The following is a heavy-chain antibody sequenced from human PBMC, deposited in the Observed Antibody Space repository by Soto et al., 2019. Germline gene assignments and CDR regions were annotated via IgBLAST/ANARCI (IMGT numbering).Heavy chain of an antibody. D-gene: IGHD2-2*01. Sequence: QGQLVQSGAEVKKPGASVKVSCKASGYTFTSYGISWVRQAPGQGLEWVGWTSAYNGNSNYAQKYHGRVTMTTDTSTSTPTTEMRSLRSDETPVYYGARIADVSTTSCSFPSSFHILGYYYYYGLDVWGQGTMITVSS. CDR2: TSAYNGNS. CDR1: GYTFTSYG. J-gene: IGHJ6*02. V-gene: IGHV1-18*01. CDR3: ARIADVSTTSCSFPSSFHILGYYYYYGLDV.